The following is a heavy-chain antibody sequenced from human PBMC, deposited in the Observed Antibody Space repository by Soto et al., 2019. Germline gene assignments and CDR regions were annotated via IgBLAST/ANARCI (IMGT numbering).Heavy chain of an antibody. Sequence: ASVKVSCKASGCTFTSYYMHWVRQAPGQGLEWMGIINPSGGSTSYAQKFQGRVTMTRDTSTSTVYMELSRLRSDDTAVYYCARTARYCISSSCQDPFDYWGQGTLVTVSS. CDR2: INPSGGST. CDR1: GCTFTSYY. V-gene: IGHV1-46*01. D-gene: IGHD2-2*01. J-gene: IGHJ4*02. CDR3: ARTARYCISSSCQDPFDY.